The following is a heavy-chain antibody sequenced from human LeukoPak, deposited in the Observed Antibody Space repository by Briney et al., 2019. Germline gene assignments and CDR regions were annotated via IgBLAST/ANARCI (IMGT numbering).Heavy chain of an antibody. J-gene: IGHJ1*01. D-gene: IGHD3-10*01. CDR1: GYTFTSID. CDR2: MNPNSGNT. Sequence: GASVKVSCKASGYTFTSIDINWERQATGQGHERMGWMNPNSGNTGYAQKFQGRVTMTRNTSISTAYMELSSLRSEDTAVYYCARGPRDGSGSSYFQHWGQGTLVTVSS. V-gene: IGHV1-8*02. CDR3: ARGPRDGSGSSYFQH.